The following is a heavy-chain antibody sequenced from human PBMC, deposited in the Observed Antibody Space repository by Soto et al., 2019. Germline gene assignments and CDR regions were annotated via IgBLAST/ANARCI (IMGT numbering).Heavy chain of an antibody. CDR2: INPSGST. D-gene: IGHD3-3*01. CDR3: ARGGMTIYDYALDV. V-gene: IGHV4-34*01. Sequence: SETLSLTCAVSDDSITSGGHYWSWIRQPPGKGLEWIGEINPSGSTKYNPSLKSRVTISADTSRNQFSLKLSSVTAADTAVFYCARGGMTIYDYALDVWGQGTTVTVSS. CDR1: DDSITSGGHY. J-gene: IGHJ6*02.